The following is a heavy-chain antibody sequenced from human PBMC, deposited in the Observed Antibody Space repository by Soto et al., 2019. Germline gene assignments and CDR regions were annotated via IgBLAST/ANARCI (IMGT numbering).Heavy chain of an antibody. Sequence: GGSLRLSCAASGFTFLSYTFNWVRQAPGKGLEWVSSISTSSTYIYYADSVKGRFPISRDNAKNSLYLQVNSLRTEDTQVNYRARGVPFDVVVAPAAIGLDCWGQGTLVTVSS. J-gene: IGHJ4*02. CDR3: ARGVPFDVVVAPAAIGLDC. CDR1: GFTFLSYT. CDR2: ISTSSTYI. V-gene: IGHV3-21*01. D-gene: IGHD2-2*01.